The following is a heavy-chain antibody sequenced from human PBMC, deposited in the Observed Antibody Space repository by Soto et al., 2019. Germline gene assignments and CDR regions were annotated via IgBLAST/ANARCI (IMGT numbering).Heavy chain of an antibody. D-gene: IGHD2-2*01. CDR2: ISGSGGST. J-gene: IGHJ5*02. CDR3: AKAPRRLLVVPAALKGDLIDT. V-gene: IGHV3-23*01. CDR1: GFTFSSYA. Sequence: GGSLRRSCAASGFTFSSYAMSWVRQAPGKGLEWVSAISGSGGSTYYADSVKGRFTISRDNSKNTLYLQMNSLRAEDTAVYYCAKAPRRLLVVPAALKGDLIDTWGQGTLVRASS.